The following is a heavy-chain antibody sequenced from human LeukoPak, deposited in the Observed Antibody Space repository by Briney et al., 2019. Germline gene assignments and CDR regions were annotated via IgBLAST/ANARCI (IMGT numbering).Heavy chain of an antibody. Sequence: SQTLSLTCTVSGGSINSNGYYWGWIRQPPGKGLEWIGNMHYSGSTYYNPSLKSRVTISGDTSKNQVSLKLNSVTAADTAVYYCARGTVGYCSGGSCQGWFDPWGQGTLVTVSS. J-gene: IGHJ5*02. D-gene: IGHD2-15*01. CDR3: ARGTVGYCSGGSCQGWFDP. CDR2: MHYSGST. V-gene: IGHV4-39*07. CDR1: GGSINSNGYY.